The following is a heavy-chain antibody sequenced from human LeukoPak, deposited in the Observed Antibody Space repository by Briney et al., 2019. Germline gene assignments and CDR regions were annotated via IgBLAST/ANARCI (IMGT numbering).Heavy chain of an antibody. CDR1: GGSFSGYY. J-gene: IGHJ5*02. V-gene: IGHV4-34*01. CDR3: ARPSEGYSSGMSPRPNWFDP. D-gene: IGHD6-19*01. CDR2: INHSGST. Sequence: SETLSLTCAVYGGSFSGYYWSWIRQPPGKGLEWIGEINHSGSTNYNPSLKSRVTISVDTSKNQFSLKLSSVTAADTAVYYCARPSEGYSSGMSPRPNWFDPWGQGTLVTVSS.